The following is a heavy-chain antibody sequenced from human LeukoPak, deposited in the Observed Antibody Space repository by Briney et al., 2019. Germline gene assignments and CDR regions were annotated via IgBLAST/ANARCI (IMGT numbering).Heavy chain of an antibody. CDR1: GFTFSDYY. CDR2: ISSSGSYT. CDR3: ARASSPSLAIPGY. J-gene: IGHJ4*02. V-gene: IGHV3-11*05. Sequence: GGSLRLSCAASGFTFSDYYMSWIRQAPGKGLGWVTYISSSGSYTNYADSVKGRFTISRDNAKNSLYLQMNSLRAEDTAVYYCARASSPSLAIPGYWGQGTLVTVSS. D-gene: IGHD2-2*01.